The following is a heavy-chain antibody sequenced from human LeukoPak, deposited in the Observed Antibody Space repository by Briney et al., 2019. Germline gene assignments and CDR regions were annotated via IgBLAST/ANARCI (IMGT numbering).Heavy chain of an antibody. CDR1: GGTFSSYA. V-gene: IGHV1-69*04. CDR2: IIPILGIA. Sequence: ASVKVSCKASGGTFSSYAISWVRQAPGQGLEWMGRIIPILGIANYAQKFQGRVTITADKSTSTAYMELSSLRSEDTAVYYCARQDTKRGSGSYNWFDPWGQGTLVTVSS. D-gene: IGHD3-10*01. CDR3: ARQDTKRGSGSYNWFDP. J-gene: IGHJ5*02.